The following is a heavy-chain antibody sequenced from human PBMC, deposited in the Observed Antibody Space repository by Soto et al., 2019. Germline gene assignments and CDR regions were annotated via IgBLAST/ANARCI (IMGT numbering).Heavy chain of an antibody. CDR2: IYYSGST. J-gene: IGHJ4*02. Sequence: SETLSLTCTVSGGSISSGDCYWRWIRQPPGKCLEWIGYIYYSGSTYYNPSLKSRVTISADTSKNQFSLQLSSVTAADTAVYYRARVEGYGSGGSCYRNDYWGQRT. V-gene: IGHV4-30-4*01. CDR3: ARVEGYGSGGSCYRNDY. CDR1: GGSISSGDCY. D-gene: IGHD2-15*01.